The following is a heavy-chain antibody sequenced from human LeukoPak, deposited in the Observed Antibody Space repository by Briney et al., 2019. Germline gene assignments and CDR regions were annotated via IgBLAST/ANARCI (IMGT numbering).Heavy chain of an antibody. CDR1: GFSLSTSGMR. V-gene: IGHV2-70*04. D-gene: IGHD4-17*01. J-gene: IGHJ4*02. CDR3: ARIRGYGDPIIDY. CDR2: IDWDDDK. Sequence: SGPTLVNPTQTLTLTCTFSGFSLSTSGMRVSWIRQPPGKALEWLARIDWDDDKFYSTSLKTRLTISKDTSKNQVVLTITNMDPVDTATYYCARIRGYGDPIIDYWGQGTLVTVSS.